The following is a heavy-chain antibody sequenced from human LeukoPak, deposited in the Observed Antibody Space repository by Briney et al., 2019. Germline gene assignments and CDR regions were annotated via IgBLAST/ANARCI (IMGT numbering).Heavy chain of an antibody. CDR3: ARAARHQGGFDP. CDR1: GDSVSSNSAA. V-gene: IGHV6-1*01. Sequence: SQTPSLTCAISGDSVSSNSAAWNWIRQSPSRGLEWLGRTYYRSKWYNDYAVSVKSRITVNPDTSKNQFSLQLNSVTPEDTAVYYCARAARHQGGFDPWGQGTLVTVSS. CDR2: TYYRSKWYN. D-gene: IGHD6-6*01. J-gene: IGHJ5*02.